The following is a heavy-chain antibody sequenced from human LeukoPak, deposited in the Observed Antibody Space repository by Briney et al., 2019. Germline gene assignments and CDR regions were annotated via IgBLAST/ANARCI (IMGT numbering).Heavy chain of an antibody. Sequence: GGSLRLSCAASGFTFSNYWMHWVRQAPGKGLEWVSSISSSSSYIYYADSVKGRFTISRDNAKNSLYLQMNSLRAEDTAVYYCARVSSSWARAFDIWGQGTMVTVSS. CDR3: ARVSSSWARAFDI. V-gene: IGHV3-21*01. CDR2: ISSSSSYI. D-gene: IGHD6-13*01. CDR1: GFTFSNYW. J-gene: IGHJ3*02.